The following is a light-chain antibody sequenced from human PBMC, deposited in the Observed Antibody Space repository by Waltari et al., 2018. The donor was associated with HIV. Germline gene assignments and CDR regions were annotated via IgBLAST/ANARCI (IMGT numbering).Light chain of an antibody. CDR2: DTS. J-gene: IGLJ2*01. Sequence: QAVVTQEPSLTVSPGGTVTLTCCSSTGAVPSGHYPYWFQQKPGQAPRTLIYDTSNKHAWTPARFSGSLLGGKAALTLSGAQPEDEGEYYCLLSYSGARPVVFGGGTKLTVL. CDR3: LLSYSGARPVV. CDR1: TGAVPSGHY. V-gene: IGLV7-46*01.